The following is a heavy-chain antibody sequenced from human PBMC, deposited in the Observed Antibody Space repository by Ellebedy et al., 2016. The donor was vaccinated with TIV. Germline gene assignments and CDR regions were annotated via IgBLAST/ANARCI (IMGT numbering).Heavy chain of an antibody. CDR2: ITWNSGSI. D-gene: IGHD6-19*01. Sequence: SLKISCAASGFTFDQFAMHWVRQAPGKGLEWVSGITWNSGSIAYGDSVKGRFTISRDNAKNSLYLQMKRLRAEDTALYYCAKARLQWLSFDAFDVWGQGTMLTVSS. CDR1: GFTFDQFA. J-gene: IGHJ3*01. CDR3: AKARLQWLSFDAFDV. V-gene: IGHV3-9*01.